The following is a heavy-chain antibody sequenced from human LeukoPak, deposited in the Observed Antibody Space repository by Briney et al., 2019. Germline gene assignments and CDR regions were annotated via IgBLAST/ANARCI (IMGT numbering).Heavy chain of an antibody. CDR3: ARGAPNYYGSGSYYTPDFDY. CDR2: IYYSGST. CDR1: GGSISSGGYY. Sequence: SETLSLTCTVSGGSISSGGYYWSWIRQHPGKGVEWIGYIYYSGSTYYNPSLKSRVTISVDTSKNQFSLKLSSVTAADTAVYYCARGAPNYYGSGSYYTPDFDYWGQGTLVTVSS. V-gene: IGHV4-31*03. D-gene: IGHD3-10*01. J-gene: IGHJ4*02.